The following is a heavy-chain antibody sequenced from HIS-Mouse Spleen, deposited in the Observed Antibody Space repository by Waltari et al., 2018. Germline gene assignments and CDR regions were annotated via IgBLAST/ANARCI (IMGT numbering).Heavy chain of an antibody. Sequence: QVQLQQWGAGLLKPSETLSLTCAVYGGSFRGSYWSWIRQPPGKGLGWIGEINHTGSTNYNPSLKSRVTISVDTSKNQFSLKLSSVTAADTAVYYCARVRTGDPSYWYFDLWGRGTLVTVSS. CDR2: INHTGST. J-gene: IGHJ2*01. CDR3: ARVRTGDPSYWYFDL. CDR1: GGSFRGSY. D-gene: IGHD7-27*01. V-gene: IGHV4-34*01.